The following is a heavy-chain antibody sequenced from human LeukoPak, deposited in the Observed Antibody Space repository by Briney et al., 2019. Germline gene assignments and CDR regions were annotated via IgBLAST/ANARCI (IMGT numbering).Heavy chain of an antibody. CDR2: INHSGST. CDR1: GGSISSYY. J-gene: IGHJ3*02. D-gene: IGHD3-22*01. Sequence: SETLSLTCTVSGGSISSYYWSWIRQPPGKGLEWIGEINHSGSTNYNPSLKSRVTISVDTSKNQFSLKLSSVTAADTAVYYCARVPSSYDSSGYHDAFDIWGQGTMVTVSS. V-gene: IGHV4-34*01. CDR3: ARVPSSYDSSGYHDAFDI.